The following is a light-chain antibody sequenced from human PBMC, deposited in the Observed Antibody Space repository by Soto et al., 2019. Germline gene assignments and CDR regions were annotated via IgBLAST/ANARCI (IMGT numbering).Light chain of an antibody. CDR3: QQYGSSPPRT. Sequence: EIVLTQSPGTLSLSPGERVTLSCRASQSVASSYLAWYQQKPGQAPKLLIYGASSRATGIPDRFSGSGSDTDFTLTISRLEPEDFAVYYCQQYGSSPPRTFGQGTKVDIK. J-gene: IGKJ1*01. CDR1: QSVASSY. V-gene: IGKV3-20*01. CDR2: GAS.